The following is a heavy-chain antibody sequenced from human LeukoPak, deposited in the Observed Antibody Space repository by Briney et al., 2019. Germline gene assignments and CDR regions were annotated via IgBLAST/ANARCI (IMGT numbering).Heavy chain of an antibody. CDR2: IYTSGST. CDR3: ARGPNENSSSYPLDY. CDR1: GGSISSYY. J-gene: IGHJ4*02. D-gene: IGHD6-6*01. Sequence: PSETLSLTCTVSGGSISSYYWSWIRQPAGKGLEWIGRIYTSGSTNYNPSLKSRVTMSVDTSKNQFSLKLSSVTAADTAVYYCARGPNENSSSYPLDYWGQGTLVTVSS. V-gene: IGHV4-4*07.